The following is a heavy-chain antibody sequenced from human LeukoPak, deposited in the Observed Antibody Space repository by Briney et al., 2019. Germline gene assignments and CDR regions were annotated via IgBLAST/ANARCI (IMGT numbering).Heavy chain of an antibody. V-gene: IGHV1-18*01. CDR3: ARWDYYDSRTFDI. D-gene: IGHD3-22*01. Sequence: GASVKVSCRASGHTFTSYGISWVRQAPGQGLEWMGWISIYNGKINYAQKFQGRVTMTTDTSTSTAYMELRSLRSDDTAVYYCARWDYYDSRTFDIWGQGTMVTVS. CDR2: ISIYNGKI. J-gene: IGHJ3*02. CDR1: GHTFTSYG.